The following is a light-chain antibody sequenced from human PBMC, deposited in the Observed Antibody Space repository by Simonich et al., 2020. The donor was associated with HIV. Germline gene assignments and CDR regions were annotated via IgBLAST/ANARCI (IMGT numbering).Light chain of an antibody. CDR2: LGS. Sequence: DIVMTQSPLSLPVTPGEPASISCRSSQSLLHSNGYNYLDLCLQKPGQSPPLLIYLGSNRASGVPDRFSGSGSGTDFTLKISRVEAEDVGVYYCMQALQTPITFGQGTRLEIK. CDR1: QSLLHSNGYNY. V-gene: IGKV2-28*01. CDR3: MQALQTPIT. J-gene: IGKJ5*01.